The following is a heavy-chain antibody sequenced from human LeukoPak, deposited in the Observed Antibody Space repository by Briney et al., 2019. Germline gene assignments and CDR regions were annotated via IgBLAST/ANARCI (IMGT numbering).Heavy chain of an antibody. D-gene: IGHD6-19*01. J-gene: IGHJ5*02. V-gene: IGHV1-69*05. CDR2: IIPIFGTA. CDR3: AREADWVAGKGSNWFDP. Sequence: ASVKVSCKASGGTFSSYAISWVRQAPGQGLEWMGGIIPIFGTANYAQKFQGRVTITTDESTSTAYMELSSLRSEDTAVYYCAREADWVAGKGSNWFDPWGQGTLVTVSS. CDR1: GGTFSSYA.